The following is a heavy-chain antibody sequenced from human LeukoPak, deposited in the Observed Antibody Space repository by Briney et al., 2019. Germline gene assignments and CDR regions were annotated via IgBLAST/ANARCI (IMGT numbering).Heavy chain of an antibody. CDR3: ARSLSTAGIDY. CDR2: VFHSGCT. CDR1: GYSISSGRY. V-gene: IGHV4-38-2*02. Sequence: PSETLSLTCTVSGYSISSGRYWGWIRQPPGKGLEWIGSVFHSGCTYYNPSLKSRVTISVDTSKNQFSLNLRSVTAADTAMYFCARSLSTAGIDYWGQGTLVTVSS. D-gene: IGHD2-2*01. J-gene: IGHJ4*02.